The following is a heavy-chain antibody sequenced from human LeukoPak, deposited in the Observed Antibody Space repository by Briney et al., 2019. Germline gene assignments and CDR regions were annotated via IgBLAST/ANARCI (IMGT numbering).Heavy chain of an antibody. CDR3: AKDKGFDP. CDR2: ISGSGTSA. Sequence: GGSLRLSCAASGFTFSSYAMSWVRQAPGKGLEWVSAISGSGTSAYYADSVKGRFTISRDNSKNTLYVQMNSLRVEDTAVYYCAKDKGFDPWGQGTQVTVSS. CDR1: GFTFSSYA. V-gene: IGHV3-23*01. J-gene: IGHJ5*02.